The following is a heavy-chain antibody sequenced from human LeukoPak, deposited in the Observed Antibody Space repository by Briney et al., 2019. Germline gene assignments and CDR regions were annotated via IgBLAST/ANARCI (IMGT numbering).Heavy chain of an antibody. Sequence: SETLSLTCTVSGGSISSYYWRWLRQPPGKGLEWIGYIYYSGSTNYNPSLKSRVTISVDTSKNQFSLKLSSVTAADTAVYYCARGSFSYGSFAYCGQGTLVTVSS. CDR2: IYYSGST. J-gene: IGHJ4*02. D-gene: IGHD5-18*01. CDR1: GGSISSYY. CDR3: ARGSFSYGSFAY. V-gene: IGHV4-59*01.